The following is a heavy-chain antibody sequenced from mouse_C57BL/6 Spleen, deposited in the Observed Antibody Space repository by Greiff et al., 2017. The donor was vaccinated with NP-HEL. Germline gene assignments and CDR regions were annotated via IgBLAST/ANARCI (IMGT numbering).Heavy chain of an antibody. CDR2: IDPSDSYT. CDR1: GYTFTSYW. CDR3: ARGTTPRAFDY. Sequence: QVQLQQSGAELVMPGASVKLSCKASGYTFTSYWMHWVKQRPGQGLEWIGEIDPSDSYTNYNQKFKGKSTLTVDKSSSTAYMQLSSLTSEDSAVYYCARGTTPRAFDYWGQGTTLTVSS. J-gene: IGHJ2*01. D-gene: IGHD3-3*01. V-gene: IGHV1-69*01.